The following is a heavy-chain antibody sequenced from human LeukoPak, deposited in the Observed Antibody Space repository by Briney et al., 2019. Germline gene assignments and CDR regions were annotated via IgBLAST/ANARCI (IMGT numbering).Heavy chain of an antibody. CDR1: GFTFGSYS. CDR2: ISSSSSYI. D-gene: IGHD6-13*01. CDR3: ARDRTHSSSWYEVVDYFDY. V-gene: IGHV3-21*01. Sequence: GGSLRLSCAASGFTFGSYSMNWVRQAPGKGLEWVSSISSSSSYIYYADSVKGRFTISRDNAKNSLYLQMNSLRAEDTAVYYCARDRTHSSSWYEVVDYFDYWGQGTLVTVSS. J-gene: IGHJ4*02.